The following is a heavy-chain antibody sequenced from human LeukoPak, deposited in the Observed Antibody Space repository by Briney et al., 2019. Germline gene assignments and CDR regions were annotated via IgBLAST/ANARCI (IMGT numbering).Heavy chain of an antibody. CDR1: GFTFSSYG. D-gene: IGHD6-13*01. V-gene: IGHV3-30*03. J-gene: IGHJ4*02. Sequence: GGSLRLSCAASGFTFSSYGMHWVRQAPGKGLEWVAVISYDGSNKYYADSVKGRFTISRDNSKNTLYLQMNSLRAEDTAVYYCARVDRSSWSKTNFDYWGQGTLVTVSS. CDR2: ISYDGSNK. CDR3: ARVDRSSWSKTNFDY.